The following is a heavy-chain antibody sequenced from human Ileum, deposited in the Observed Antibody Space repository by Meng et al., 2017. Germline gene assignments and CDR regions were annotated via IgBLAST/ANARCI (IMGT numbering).Heavy chain of an antibody. D-gene: IGHD3-22*01. Sequence: VQEQVWGPGPVMPYPTPSLSLTCSGGSVTGGRYAFSWVRQRQEKGQELIWNMYNRGGTYANQYLKSRSSIAVEIAKNQFSLKLSSGTVADTAMYDCACGVVTYYGSSTLTWFDPWGQGALVTVSS. V-gene: IGHV4-30-4*07. CDR1: GGSVTGGRYA. CDR2: MYNRGGT. CDR3: ACGVVTYYGSSTLTWFDP. J-gene: IGHJ5*02.